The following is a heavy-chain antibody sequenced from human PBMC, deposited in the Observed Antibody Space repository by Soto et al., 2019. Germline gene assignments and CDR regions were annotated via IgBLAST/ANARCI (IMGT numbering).Heavy chain of an antibody. CDR2: IYSGGRT. CDR3: ARRYSTNGDYFDY. D-gene: IGHD2-2*01. J-gene: IGHJ4*01. Sequence: GGSLRLSCAASGFTFSSYAMSWVRQAPGKGLEWVSAIYSGGRTYYADSVKGRFTISRDNSKNTLYLQMNSLRAEDTAVYYCARRYSTNGDYFDYWGHGTLVTVSS. CDR1: GFTFSSYA. V-gene: IGHV3-66*01.